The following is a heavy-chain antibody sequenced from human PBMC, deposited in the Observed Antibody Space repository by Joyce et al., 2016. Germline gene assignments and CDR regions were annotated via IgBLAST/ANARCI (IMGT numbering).Heavy chain of an antibody. V-gene: IGHV3-30*04. CDR2: ISYDGPNK. CDR1: GSTFSGYA. Sequence: QEQLEESGGGVVQPGTSLRLSCTASGSTFSGYAMNWVRQAPGKGVEWVAIISYDGPNKFYADSVRGRFTSSRDNSKNTLFLQMNRLTIEDAGVYYCARRGGIQAGRRPGAFDMWGQGTLVTVSS. CDR3: ARRGGIQAGRRPGAFDM. D-gene: IGHD6-6*01. J-gene: IGHJ3*02.